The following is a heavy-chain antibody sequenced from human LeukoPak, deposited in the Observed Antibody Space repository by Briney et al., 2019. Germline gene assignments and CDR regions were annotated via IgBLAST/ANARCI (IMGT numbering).Heavy chain of an antibody. D-gene: IGHD1-26*01. CDR2: MYYSGST. CDR1: GGSITSNNYY. V-gene: IGHV4-39*07. Sequence: SETLSLTCTVSGGSITSNNYYWGWIRQSPGKGLEWIGSMYYSGSTYYNPSLKSRVTISVDTSKNQFSLKLSSVTAADTAVYYCARGWEQGAFDIWGQGTMVTVSS. J-gene: IGHJ3*02. CDR3: ARGWEQGAFDI.